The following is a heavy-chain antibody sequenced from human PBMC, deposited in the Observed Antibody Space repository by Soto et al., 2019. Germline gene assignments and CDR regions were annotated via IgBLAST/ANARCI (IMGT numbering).Heavy chain of an antibody. CDR1: GFTLGYYG. CDR3: AKGQRGSSDGMDV. CDR2: LSYDGVYT. J-gene: IGHJ6*02. D-gene: IGHD3-22*01. V-gene: IGHV3-30*18. Sequence: QMRLVESGGGVVRPGRSLRLSCLVSGFTLGYYGTHWVRQAPGKGLEWVAHLSYDGVYTAYADSVKGRFTISSDSAKITLFLQMDSLTTDDTAVYYCAKGQRGSSDGMDVWGQGTNVTVSS.